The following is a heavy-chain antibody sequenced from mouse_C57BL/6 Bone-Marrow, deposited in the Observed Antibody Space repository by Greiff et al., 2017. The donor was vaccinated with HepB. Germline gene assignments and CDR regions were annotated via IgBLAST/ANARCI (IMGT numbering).Heavy chain of an antibody. CDR1: GYTFTDHT. CDR3: ARRTRLLPLFDY. V-gene: IGHV1-78*01. CDR2: IYPREGST. D-gene: IGHD2-3*01. Sequence: QVQLQQSDAELVKPGASVKISCKVSGYTFTDHTIHWMKQRPEQGLEWIGYIYPREGSTKYNEKFKGKATLTADKASSTAYMQLNSLTSEDSAVYCCARRTRLLPLFDYWGQGTTHTVSS. J-gene: IGHJ2*01.